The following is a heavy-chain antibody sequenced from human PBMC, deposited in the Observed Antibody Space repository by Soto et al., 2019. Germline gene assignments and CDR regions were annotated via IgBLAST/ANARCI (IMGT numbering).Heavy chain of an antibody. D-gene: IGHD2-2*02. V-gene: IGHV3-21*01. Sequence: GALRLSCVCSGFTFSPYSINWVRQVPGKGLEWVSSISSRSDIYYADSVKGRFTISRDNAKNSVSLQMNSLRAEDTAVYYCAREYTAWPLAYGLDVWGQGTTVTVSS. CDR1: GFTFSPYS. J-gene: IGHJ6*02. CDR3: AREYTAWPLAYGLDV. CDR2: ISSRSDI.